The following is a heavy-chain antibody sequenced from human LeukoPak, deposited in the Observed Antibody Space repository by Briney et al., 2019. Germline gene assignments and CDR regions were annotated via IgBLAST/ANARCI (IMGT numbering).Heavy chain of an antibody. CDR2: MNPNSGKT. CDR1: GYTFTSYD. V-gene: IGHV1-8*01. CDR3: ARELRRDAY. D-gene: IGHD5-24*01. Sequence: ASVKVSCKASGYTFTSYDINWVRQATGQGLEWMGYMNPNSGKTEYAQKFQGRVTMTADTSISTAHMELSSLTSEDTAVYYCARELRRDAYWGQGTLVTVSS. J-gene: IGHJ4*02.